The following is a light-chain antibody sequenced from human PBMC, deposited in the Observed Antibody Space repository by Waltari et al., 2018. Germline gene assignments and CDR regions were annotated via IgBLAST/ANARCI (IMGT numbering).Light chain of an antibody. CDR2: NNN. V-gene: IGLV1-44*01. J-gene: IGLJ3*02. CDR1: SSNIGSKT. Sequence: QSVVTQSPSASGPPGQRVTISCSGSSSNIGSKTVNWYQHLPGTAPKLRIHNNNRRPSGVPDRFSGSKSDTSASLAISGLQSEDEAEYYCAVWDDSLNGWMFGGGTKLTVL. CDR3: AVWDDSLNGWM.